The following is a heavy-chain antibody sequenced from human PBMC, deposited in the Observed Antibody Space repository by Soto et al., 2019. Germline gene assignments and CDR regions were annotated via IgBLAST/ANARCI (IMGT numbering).Heavy chain of an antibody. J-gene: IGHJ6*02. D-gene: IGHD3-22*01. CDR3: AKFMYYYESSGYHDYNYGMDV. V-gene: IGHV3-30*18. CDR1: GFIFSSYG. CDR2: ISYDGSHK. Sequence: GGSLRLSCAASGFIFSSYGMHWVRQAPGKGLEWVAVISYDGSHKFYEDSVKGRHTISRDNSKNTLYLQMTSLRAEDTAVYYCAKFMYYYESSGYHDYNYGMDVWGRGTTVTVSS.